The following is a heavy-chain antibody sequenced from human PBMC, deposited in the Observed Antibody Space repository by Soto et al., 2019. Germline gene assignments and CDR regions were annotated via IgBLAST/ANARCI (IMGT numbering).Heavy chain of an antibody. Sequence: QVQLQQWGAGLLKPSETLSLTCAVSGGSFSGYYWSWIRQPPGKGLEWIGEINHSGSTNYNPSLKSRVTISVDTSKNQFSLKLSSVTAADTAVYYCASLNTGGDYWGQGTLVTVSS. CDR1: GGSFSGYY. D-gene: IGHD2-2*02. CDR3: ASLNTGGDY. V-gene: IGHV4-34*01. CDR2: INHSGST. J-gene: IGHJ4*02.